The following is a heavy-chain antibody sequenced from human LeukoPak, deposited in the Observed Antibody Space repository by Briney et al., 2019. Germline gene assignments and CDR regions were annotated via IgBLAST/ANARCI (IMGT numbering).Heavy chain of an antibody. CDR2: TYSGGST. Sequence: GGSLRLSCAASGFTVSSNYMSWGRQARGKGLEWVSVTYSGGSTYYADSVKGRFTISRDNSKNTLYLQMNSLRAEDTDVYYWARDTIHGGYRYGGDAFDIWGQGTMVTVSS. V-gene: IGHV3-66*01. CDR1: GFTVSSNY. J-gene: IGHJ3*02. CDR3: ARDTIHGGYRYGGDAFDI. D-gene: IGHD5-18*01.